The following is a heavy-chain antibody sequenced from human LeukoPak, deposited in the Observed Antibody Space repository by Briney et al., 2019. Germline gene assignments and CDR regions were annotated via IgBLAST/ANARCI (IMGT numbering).Heavy chain of an antibody. CDR3: AREGTYYYDSSGYLDY. V-gene: IGHV3-21*01. CDR1: GFTFSSYS. CDR2: ISSSSSYI. J-gene: IGHJ4*02. Sequence: GGSLRLSCSASGFTFSSYSMNWVRQAPGKGLEWVSSISSSSSYIYYADSVKGRFTISRDNAKNSLYLQMNSLRAEDTAVYYCAREGTYYYDSSGYLDYWGQGTLVTVSS. D-gene: IGHD3-22*01.